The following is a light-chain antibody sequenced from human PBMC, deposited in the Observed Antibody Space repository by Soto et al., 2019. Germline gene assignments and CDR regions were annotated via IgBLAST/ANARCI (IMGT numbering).Light chain of an antibody. Sequence: EVVLTQSPVTLSLSPGEGATLSCRAGHDIANDYLAWYQQKPGQPPRLLIYGASSRATGVPDRFSGSGSGTDFTLTISRLEPEDFAVYYCQHYGRSPSWTFGQGTKVEI. CDR2: GAS. V-gene: IGKV3-20*01. J-gene: IGKJ1*01. CDR3: QHYGRSPSWT. CDR1: HDIANDY.